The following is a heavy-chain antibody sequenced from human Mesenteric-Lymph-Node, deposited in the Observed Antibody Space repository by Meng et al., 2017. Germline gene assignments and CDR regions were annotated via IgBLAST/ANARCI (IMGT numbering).Heavy chain of an antibody. CDR3: AKAPYTYGAWALDV. J-gene: IGHJ3*01. V-gene: IGHV3-23*01. CDR2: VSDGGGST. CDR1: GFTFNSYA. D-gene: IGHD2-2*02. Sequence: GESLKISCAASGFTFNSYAMSWVRQAPGTGLEWVSVVSDGGGSTFYAESVRGRFSISRDNSKNTLYLQMSSQRAEDTAVYYGAKAPYTYGAWALDVWGQGTMVTVSS.